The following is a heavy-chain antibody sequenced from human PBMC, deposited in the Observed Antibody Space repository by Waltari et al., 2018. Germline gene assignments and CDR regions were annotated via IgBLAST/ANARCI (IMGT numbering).Heavy chain of an antibody. D-gene: IGHD2-2*01. Sequence: EVQLVESGGVVVQPGGSLRLSCAASGFTFDDYAMHWVRQAPGKGLEWVSAISGSGGSTYYADSVKGRFTISRDNSKNTLYLQMNSLRAEDTAVYYCAKDRTPARARPYYFDYWGQGTLVTVSS. J-gene: IGHJ4*02. CDR3: AKDRTPARARPYYFDY. V-gene: IGHV3-23*04. CDR2: ISGSGGST. CDR1: GFTFDDYA.